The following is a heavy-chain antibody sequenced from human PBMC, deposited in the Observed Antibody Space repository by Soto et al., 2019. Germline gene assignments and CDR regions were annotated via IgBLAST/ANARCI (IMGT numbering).Heavy chain of an antibody. D-gene: IGHD2-2*01. CDR1: GGTFSSYA. J-gene: IGHJ6*02. CDR3: ARDCSSTSCYGDYYYGMDV. Sequence: QVQLVQSGAEVKKPGSSVKVSCKASGGTFSSYAISWVRQAPGQGLEWMGGIIPIFGTANYAQKFQGGVTITADESTSTAYMELSSLRSEDTAVYYCARDCSSTSCYGDYYYGMDVWGQGTTVTVSS. CDR2: IIPIFGTA. V-gene: IGHV1-69*01.